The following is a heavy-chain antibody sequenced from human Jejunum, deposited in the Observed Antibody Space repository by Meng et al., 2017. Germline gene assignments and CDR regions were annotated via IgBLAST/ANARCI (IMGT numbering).Heavy chain of an antibody. Sequence: GGSLRLSCAASGFTVSTNYMSGVRQAPAKGPDWCSAITTIDDVTYYEDSVKGRFNISRDNSKNMLYLQMKTLRVEDTAVYYCVKDILTGYDSEDFDIWGQGTMVTVSS. CDR1: GFTVSTNY. CDR2: ITTIDDVT. D-gene: IGHD3-9*01. V-gene: IGHV3-53*01. CDR3: VKDILTGYDSEDFDI. J-gene: IGHJ4*01.